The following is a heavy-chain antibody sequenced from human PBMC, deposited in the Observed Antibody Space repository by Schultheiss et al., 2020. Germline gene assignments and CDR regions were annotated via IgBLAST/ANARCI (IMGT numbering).Heavy chain of an antibody. D-gene: IGHD5-12*01. V-gene: IGHV3-13*04. J-gene: IGHJ4*02. Sequence: GESLKISCAGSGFAFSSYDMHWVRQATGKGLEWVSAIGTAGDTYYPGSVKGRFTISRDNSKNTLYLQMNSLRGDDTALYYCATHPSGYDYLDFWGQGTLVTVSS. CDR2: IGTAGDT. CDR1: GFAFSSYD. CDR3: ATHPSGYDYLDF.